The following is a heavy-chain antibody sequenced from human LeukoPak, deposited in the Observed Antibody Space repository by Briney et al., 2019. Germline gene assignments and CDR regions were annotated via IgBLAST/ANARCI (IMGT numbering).Heavy chain of an antibody. CDR2: ISSSTYYI. J-gene: IGHJ3*02. D-gene: IGHD6-25*01. CDR3: VRIRAAAAAGAFHI. V-gene: IGHV3-21*01. CDR1: GFTFRTYA. Sequence: KAGGCERPSCAASGFTFRTYAMNWVRQAPGKGLEWVSSISSSTYYIYYADSVKGRFTLSRDNAKNSLYLQMNSLRADDSAVYYCVRIRAAAAAGAFHIWGQGLMVTVSS.